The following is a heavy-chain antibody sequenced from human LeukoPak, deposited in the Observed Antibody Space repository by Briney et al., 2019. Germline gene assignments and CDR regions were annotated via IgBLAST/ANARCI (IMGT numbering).Heavy chain of an antibody. CDR2: IYYSGST. J-gene: IGHJ6*02. Sequence: SETLSLTCTVSGGSISSYYWSWIRQPPGKGLEWIGYIYYSGSTNYNPSLKSRVTISVDTSKNQFSLKLRSVTAADTAVYYCASRRISSSWPTYYYYGMDVWGQGTTVTVSS. V-gene: IGHV4-59*01. CDR1: GGSISSYY. D-gene: IGHD6-13*01. CDR3: ASRRISSSWPTYYYYGMDV.